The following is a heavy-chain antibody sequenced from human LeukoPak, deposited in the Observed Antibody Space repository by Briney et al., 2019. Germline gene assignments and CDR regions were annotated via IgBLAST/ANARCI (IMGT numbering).Heavy chain of an antibody. V-gene: IGHV4-34*01. J-gene: IGHJ4*02. Sequence: SETLSLTCAVYGASFSGYCWSWIRQPPGKGLEWIGEINHSGSTNYNPSLKSRVTISVDTSKNQFSLKLSSVTAADTAVYYCARVGHIVVVTAATVFDYWGQGTLVTVSS. CDR2: INHSGST. CDR1: GASFSGYC. CDR3: ARVGHIVVVTAATVFDY. D-gene: IGHD2-21*02.